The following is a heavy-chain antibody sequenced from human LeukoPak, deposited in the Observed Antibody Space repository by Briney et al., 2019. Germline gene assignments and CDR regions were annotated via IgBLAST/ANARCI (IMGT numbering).Heavy chain of an antibody. CDR2: IFHTGSI. CDR1: GYSISGGYY. V-gene: IGHV4-38-2*01. Sequence: SETLSLTCGVSGYSISGGYYRGWIRQSPGKGLEWIATIFHTGSIYHNPYLKSRVILSVDTSKNQFSLILTSVTAADTAVYYCVRMGVSYYYDSSTYYPVAFDVWGQGTMVTVSS. D-gene: IGHD3-22*01. CDR3: VRMGVSYYYDSSTYYPVAFDV. J-gene: IGHJ3*01.